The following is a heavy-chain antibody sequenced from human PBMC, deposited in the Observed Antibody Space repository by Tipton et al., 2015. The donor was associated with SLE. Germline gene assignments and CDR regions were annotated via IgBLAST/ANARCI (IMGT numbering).Heavy chain of an antibody. CDR1: GGSISSHY. CDR2: NYYSGST. V-gene: IGHV4-59*11. D-gene: IGHD5-24*01. CDR3: ARDVDGYNRYFVL. Sequence: TLSLTCTVSGGSISSHYWSWIRQPPGKGLEWIGYNYYSGSTNYNPSLKSRVTISVDTSNNQFSLKLSSVTAADTAVYYCARDVDGYNRYFVLWGRGTLVTVSS. J-gene: IGHJ2*01.